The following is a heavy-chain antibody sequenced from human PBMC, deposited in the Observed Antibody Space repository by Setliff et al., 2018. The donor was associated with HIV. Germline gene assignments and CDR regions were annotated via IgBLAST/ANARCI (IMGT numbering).Heavy chain of an antibody. Sequence: PSETLSLTCTVSGDSVSSRSYYWSWIRQPPGKGLEWIGYIYYSGSTNYNPSLKSRVTISVDTSKNQFPLRLSSVAAGDTAVYYCARDGYSSSWYVISGSFDYWGQGILVTVSS. CDR2: IYYSGST. J-gene: IGHJ4*02. CDR3: ARDGYSSSWYVISGSFDY. CDR1: GDSVSSRSYY. V-gene: IGHV4-61*01. D-gene: IGHD6-13*01.